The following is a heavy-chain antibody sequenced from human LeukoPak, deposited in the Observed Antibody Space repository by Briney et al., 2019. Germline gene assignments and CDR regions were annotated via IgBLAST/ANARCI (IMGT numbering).Heavy chain of an antibody. CDR3: ARDTYYYGSAFDI. Sequence: GGSLRLSCAASGFTFSSYWMSWVRQAPGKGLEWVANIKQDGSEKYYVDSVKGRFTISRDNAKNSLYLQMNSLRAEDTAVYYCARDTYYYGSAFDIWGQGTMVTVSS. V-gene: IGHV3-7*01. CDR1: GFTFSSYW. CDR2: IKQDGSEK. D-gene: IGHD3-10*01. J-gene: IGHJ3*02.